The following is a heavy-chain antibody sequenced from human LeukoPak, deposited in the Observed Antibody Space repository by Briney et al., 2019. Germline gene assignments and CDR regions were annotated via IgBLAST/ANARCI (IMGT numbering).Heavy chain of an antibody. J-gene: IGHJ3*02. D-gene: IGHD3-22*01. CDR1: GGSFSGYY. V-gene: IGHV4-34*01. CDR3: ARLRYYDSSGYLEGADDAFDI. Sequence: SETLSLTCAVYGGSFSGYYWSWIRQPPGKGLEWIGEINHSGSTNHNPSLKSRVTISVDTSKNQFSLKLSSVTAADTAVYYCARLRYYDSSGYLEGADDAFDIWGQGTMVTVSS. CDR2: INHSGST.